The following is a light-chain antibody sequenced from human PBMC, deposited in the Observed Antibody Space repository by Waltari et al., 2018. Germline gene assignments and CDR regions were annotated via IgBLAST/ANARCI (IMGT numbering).Light chain of an antibody. CDR1: QSISSW. CDR3: QQYNIYSA. J-gene: IGKJ1*01. Sequence: DIQMTQSPSTLSASVGDRVTITCRASQSISSWLAWYQQKPGKAPKLLIYDASSLESGVPSRFSGSVSGTEFTLTISSLQPDDFATYYCQQYNIYSAFGQGTKVEIK. V-gene: IGKV1-5*01. CDR2: DAS.